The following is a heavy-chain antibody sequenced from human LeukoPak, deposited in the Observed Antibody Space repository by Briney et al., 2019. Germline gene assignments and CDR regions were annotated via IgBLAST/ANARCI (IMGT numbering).Heavy chain of an antibody. CDR1: GYTFTGYY. Sequence: ASVKVSCKASGYTFTGYYMHWVRQAPGQGLEWMGWINPNSGGTNYAQKFQGRVTMTRDTSISTAYMELSRLRSDDTAVYYCASQRVWFGDTRGYFDYWGQGTRVTVSS. J-gene: IGHJ4*02. D-gene: IGHD3-10*01. V-gene: IGHV1-2*02. CDR2: INPNSGGT. CDR3: ASQRVWFGDTRGYFDY.